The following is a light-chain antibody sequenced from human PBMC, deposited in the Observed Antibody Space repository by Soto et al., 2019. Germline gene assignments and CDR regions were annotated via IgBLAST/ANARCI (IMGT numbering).Light chain of an antibody. CDR1: NSNIGAGYD. Sequence: SVLAQPPSVSVAAGQRVAISCTGSNSNIGAGYDVHWYQQLPGTAPKLLIYGNSNRPSGVPDRFSGSKSVTSASLAITGLQAEDEADYYCQSYDSSLSGSVFGTGTKVTVL. V-gene: IGLV1-40*01. CDR3: QSYDSSLSGSV. CDR2: GNS. J-gene: IGLJ1*01.